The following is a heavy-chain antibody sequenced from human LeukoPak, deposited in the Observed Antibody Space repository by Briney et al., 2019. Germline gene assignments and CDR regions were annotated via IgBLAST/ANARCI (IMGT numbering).Heavy chain of an antibody. Sequence: SETLSLTCAVYGGSFSGYYWSWIRQPPGKGLEWIGEINHSGSTNYNPSLKSRVTISVDTSKNQFSLKLSSVTPEDTAVYYCARSSSWTNYYFDYWGQGTLVTVSS. CDR3: ARSSSWTNYYFDY. CDR1: GGSFSGYY. J-gene: IGHJ4*02. D-gene: IGHD6-13*01. CDR2: INHSGST. V-gene: IGHV4-34*01.